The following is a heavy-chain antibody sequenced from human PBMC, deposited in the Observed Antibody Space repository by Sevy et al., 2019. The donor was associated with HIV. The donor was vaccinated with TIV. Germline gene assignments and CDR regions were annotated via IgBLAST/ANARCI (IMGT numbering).Heavy chain of an antibody. J-gene: IGHJ4*02. CDR1: GFTFGDYA. CDR3: ARDAGGNGGSYFYYFDY. D-gene: IGHD1-26*01. Sequence: GWSLRLSCTASGFTFGDYAVSWFRQAPGKGLEWVGFIRSKAYGGTTEYAASVKGRFTISRDDSKSIASLQMNSLKTEDTAVYFCARDAGGNGGSYFYYFDYWGQGSLVTVSS. CDR2: IRSKAYGGTT. V-gene: IGHV3-49*03.